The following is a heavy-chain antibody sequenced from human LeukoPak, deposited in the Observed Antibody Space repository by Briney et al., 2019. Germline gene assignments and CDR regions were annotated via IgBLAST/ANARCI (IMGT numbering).Heavy chain of an antibody. J-gene: IGHJ6*03. CDR2: IYYSGST. CDR3: ARERRDGYNHYYYYNYMDA. V-gene: IGHV4-39*07. CDR1: GGSISSSSYY. Sequence: SETLSLTCTVSGGSISSSSYYWGWIRQPPGKGLEWIGSIYYSGSTYYNPSLKSRVTLSVDTSKNQFSLKLSSVTAADTAVYYCARERRDGYNHYYYYNYMDAWGKGTTVTVSS. D-gene: IGHD5-24*01.